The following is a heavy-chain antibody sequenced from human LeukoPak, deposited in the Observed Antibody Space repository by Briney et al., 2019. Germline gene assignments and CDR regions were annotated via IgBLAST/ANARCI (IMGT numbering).Heavy chain of an antibody. J-gene: IGHJ4*02. CDR1: GFTFSGSA. V-gene: IGHV3-73*01. D-gene: IGHD2-15*01. CDR2: IRSKANSYAT. Sequence: GGSLRLPCAASGFTFSGSAMHWVRQASGKGLEWVGRIRSKANSYATAYAASVKGRFTISRDDSKNTAYLQMNSLKTEDTAVYYCTTSAPVVVAAPQWGQGTLVTVSS. CDR3: TTSAPVVVAAPQ.